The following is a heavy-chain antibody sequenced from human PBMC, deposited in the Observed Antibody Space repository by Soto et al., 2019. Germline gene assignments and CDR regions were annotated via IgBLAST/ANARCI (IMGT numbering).Heavy chain of an antibody. V-gene: IGHV3-30-3*01. CDR2: ISYDGSNK. CDR3: ARDGAPRQQLLSGRDGMDV. J-gene: IGHJ6*02. D-gene: IGHD6-13*01. Sequence: GGSLRLSCAASGFTFSRYAMHWVRQAPGKGLEWVAVISYDGSNKYYADSVKGRITISRDNSKNTLYLQMNSLRADDTAVYYCARDGAPRQQLLSGRDGMDVWGQGTTVTVSS. CDR1: GFTFSRYA.